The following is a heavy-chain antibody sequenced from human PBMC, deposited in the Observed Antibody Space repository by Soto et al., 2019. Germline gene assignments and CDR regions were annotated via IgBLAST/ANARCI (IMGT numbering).Heavy chain of an antibody. V-gene: IGHV3-23*01. J-gene: IGHJ4*02. CDR2: ISGSGSMK. Sequence: EVYLLESGGGLVQPGGSLRLSCTASGLTFRNYAMTWVRQAPGRGQEWVSGISGSGSMKYYADSVKGRFTISRDNSKNMLFLQMDSLRDEDTAMYHCAKEAVASEQVPIPGDSWGQGTLVTVSS. CDR3: AKEAVASEQVPIPGDS. CDR1: GLTFRNYA. D-gene: IGHD2-15*01.